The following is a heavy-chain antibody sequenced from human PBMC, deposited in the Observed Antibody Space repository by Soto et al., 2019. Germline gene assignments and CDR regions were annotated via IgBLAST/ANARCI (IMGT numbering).Heavy chain of an antibody. CDR1: GFTISTYA. CDR2: VTGSGGQI. CDR3: AKDAVYKDGLWLMDY. D-gene: IGHD2-21*01. Sequence: SXGSLRLSCSAAGFTISTYAMTWVRQAPGKGLECVSGVTGSGGQIHYADSVKGRFTISKDNSKNTLYLQMSSLREEDTALYYCAKDAVYKDGLWLMDYWGQGTLVTVSS. V-gene: IGHV3-23*01. J-gene: IGHJ4*02.